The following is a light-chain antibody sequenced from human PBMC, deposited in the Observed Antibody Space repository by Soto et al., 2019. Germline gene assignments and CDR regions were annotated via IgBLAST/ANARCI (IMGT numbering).Light chain of an antibody. CDR1: SSNIGNNY. J-gene: IGLJ2*01. CDR2: DND. V-gene: IGLV1-51*01. CDR3: GTWDSSLSAVV. Sequence: QSVLTQPPSVSAAPGQKVTISCSGSSSNIGNNYVSWYQQLPGTAPKFLIYDNDKRPSGIPDRFSGSKSGTSATLGITGLQTGDEADYYCGTWDSSLSAVVFGGRTKVTVL.